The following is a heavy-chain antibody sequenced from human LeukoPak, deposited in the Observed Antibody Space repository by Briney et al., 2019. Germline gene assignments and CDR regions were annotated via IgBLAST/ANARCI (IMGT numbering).Heavy chain of an antibody. Sequence: PGGALRLSCVASGFTFSSYEMNWVRQAPGKGLEWVSYISSSGSPIYYAESVKGRFTISRDNAKNSLYLQMNSLRDEDTALYYCAREGGLDIWGQGTVVTVSS. CDR1: GFTFSSYE. V-gene: IGHV3-48*03. CDR2: ISSSGSPI. J-gene: IGHJ3*02. CDR3: AREGGLDI. D-gene: IGHD2-15*01.